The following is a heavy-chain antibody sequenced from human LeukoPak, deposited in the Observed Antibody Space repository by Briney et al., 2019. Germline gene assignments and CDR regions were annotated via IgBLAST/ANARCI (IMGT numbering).Heavy chain of an antibody. J-gene: IGHJ4*02. V-gene: IGHV1-69*05. CDR1: GGTFSSYA. CDR3: ARGGFGGSSSYFDC. CDR2: IIPIFGTA. Sequence: AASVKVSCKASGGTFSSYAISWVRQAPGQGLEWMGRIIPIFGTANYAQKFQGRVTITTDESTSTAYMELSSLRSEDTAVYYCARGGFGGSSSYFDCWGQGTLVTVSS. D-gene: IGHD1-26*01.